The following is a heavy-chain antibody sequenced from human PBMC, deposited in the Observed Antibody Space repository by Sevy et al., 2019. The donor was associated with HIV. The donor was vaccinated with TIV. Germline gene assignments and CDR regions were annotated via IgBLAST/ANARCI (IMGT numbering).Heavy chain of an antibody. CDR1: GGTFSSYA. V-gene: IGHV1-69*13. D-gene: IGHD2-2*01. CDR3: ARDEDGQLRIGGSSWFNP. J-gene: IGHJ5*02. Sequence: ASVKVSCKASGGTFSSYAISWVRQAPGQGLEWMGGIIPIFGTANYAQKSQGRVTITADESTSTAYMELSSLRSEDTAVYYCARDEDGQLRIGGSSWFNPWGQGTLVTVSS. CDR2: IIPIFGTA.